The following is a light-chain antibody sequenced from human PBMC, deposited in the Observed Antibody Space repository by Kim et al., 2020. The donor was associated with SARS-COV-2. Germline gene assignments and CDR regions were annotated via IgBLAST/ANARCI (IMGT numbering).Light chain of an antibody. J-gene: IGLJ2*01. Sequence: QAVTISCTGTNSDVGGYNYFSWYQQHPGKAPKLMIYEVSKRPSGVPDRFSGSKSGNTASLTVSGLQAEDEADYYCSSYAGSNNVVFGGGTKLTVL. V-gene: IGLV2-8*01. CDR1: NSDVGGYNY. CDR3: SSYAGSNNVV. CDR2: EVS.